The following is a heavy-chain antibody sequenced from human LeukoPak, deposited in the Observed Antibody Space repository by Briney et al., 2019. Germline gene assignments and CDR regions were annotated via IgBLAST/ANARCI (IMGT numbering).Heavy chain of an antibody. V-gene: IGHV1-2*02. CDR3: ARDGDCSSTSCYDY. D-gene: IGHD2-2*03. CDR1: GYTFTGYY. J-gene: IGHJ4*02. Sequence: ASVKVSCKASGYTFTGYYMHWVRRAPGQGLEWMGWINPNSGGTNYAQKFQGRVTMTRDTSISTAYMELSRLRSDDTAVYYCARDGDCSSTSCYDYWGQGTLVTVSS. CDR2: INPNSGGT.